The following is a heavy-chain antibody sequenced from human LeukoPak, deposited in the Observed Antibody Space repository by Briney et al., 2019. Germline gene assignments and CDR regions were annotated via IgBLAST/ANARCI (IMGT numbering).Heavy chain of an antibody. J-gene: IGHJ4*02. D-gene: IGHD5-12*01. Sequence: SQTLSLTCTVSGGSISSGDYYWSWIRQPPGKGLEWIGHIYYSGSTYYNPSLKSRVTISVDTSKNQFSLKLSSVTAADTAVYYCATIVATMRPEGYFDYWGQGTLVTVSS. CDR3: ATIVATMRPEGYFDY. CDR2: IYYSGST. CDR1: GGSISSGDYY. V-gene: IGHV4-30-4*01.